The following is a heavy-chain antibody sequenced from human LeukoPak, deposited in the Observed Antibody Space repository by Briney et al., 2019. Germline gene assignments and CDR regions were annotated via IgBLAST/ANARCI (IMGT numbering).Heavy chain of an antibody. CDR3: ARIPSPGWFDP. CDR2: VYYSGST. V-gene: IGHV4-39*07. CDR1: GGSISISSYY. J-gene: IGHJ5*02. Sequence: SGTLSLTCTVSGGSISISSYYWGWVRQPPGKGLEWIANVYYSGSTYYNPSLKSRVTISINTSKNQFSLKVTSVTAADTAVYYCARIPSPGWFDPWGQGTLVTVSS.